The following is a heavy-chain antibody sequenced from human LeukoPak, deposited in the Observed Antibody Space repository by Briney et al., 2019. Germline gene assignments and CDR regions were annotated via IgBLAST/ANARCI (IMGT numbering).Heavy chain of an antibody. Sequence: SETLSLTCAVYGGPFSGYYWSWIRQPPGKGLEWIGEINHSGSTNYNPSLKSRVTISVDTSKNQFSLKLSSVTAADTAVYYCARPIVVVPAAIRALDVWGKGTTVTVSS. J-gene: IGHJ6*04. CDR1: GGPFSGYY. V-gene: IGHV4-34*01. CDR2: INHSGST. D-gene: IGHD2-2*01. CDR3: ARPIVVVPAAIRALDV.